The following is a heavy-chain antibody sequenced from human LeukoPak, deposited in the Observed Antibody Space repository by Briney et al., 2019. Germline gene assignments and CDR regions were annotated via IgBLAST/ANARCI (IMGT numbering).Heavy chain of an antibody. CDR2: INHSGST. D-gene: IGHD4-17*01. V-gene: IGHV4-34*01. CDR1: GGSFSGYY. J-gene: IGHJ4*02. CDR3: ARVDYEPFYFDY. Sequence: SETLSLTYAVYGGSFSGYYWSWIRQPPGKGLEWIGEINHSGSTNYNPSLKSRVTISVDTSKNQFSLKLSSVTAADTAVYYCARVDYEPFYFDYWGQGTLVTVSS.